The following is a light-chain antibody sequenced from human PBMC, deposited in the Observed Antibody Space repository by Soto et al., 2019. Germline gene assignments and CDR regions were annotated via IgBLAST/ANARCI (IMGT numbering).Light chain of an antibody. J-gene: IGKJ3*01. V-gene: IGKV1-39*01. CDR2: SAS. CDR1: QSISTY. CDR3: QQSYSTLFT. Sequence: DIQMTQPPSSLSASVGDRVTITCRASQSISTYLNWYQQKPGKAPNLLMYSASTLQTGVPSRFSASGSGTDFTLTISSLQPEDFATYYCQQSYSTLFTFGPGTKVDIK.